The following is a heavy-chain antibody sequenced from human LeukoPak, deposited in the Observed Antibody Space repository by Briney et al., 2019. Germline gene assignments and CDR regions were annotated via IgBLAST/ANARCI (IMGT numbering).Heavy chain of an antibody. CDR2: TIPILNVP. V-gene: IGHV1-69*04. Sequence: SVKVSCKASGYTFTGYYMHWVRQAPGQGLEWMGRTIPILNVPNYAQKFEGRVTITADKSTSTAYMELSSLKSEDTAVYFCARDRPRARYFDYWGQGTLVTVSS. D-gene: IGHD2-15*01. CDR1: GYTFTGYY. CDR3: ARDRPRARYFDY. J-gene: IGHJ4*02.